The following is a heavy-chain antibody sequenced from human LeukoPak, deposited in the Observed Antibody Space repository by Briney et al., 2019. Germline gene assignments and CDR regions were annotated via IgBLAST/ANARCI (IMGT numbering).Heavy chain of an antibody. CDR2: ISSSSSYI. V-gene: IGHV3-21*01. J-gene: IGHJ4*02. CDR1: GFTFSSYA. CDR3: ARAHDYGDFWGY. Sequence: GGSLRLSCAASGFTFSSYAMSWVRQAPGKGLEWVSSISSSSSYIYYADSVKGRFTISRDNAKNSLYLQMNSLRAEDTAVYYCARAHDYGDFWGYWGQGTLVTVSS. D-gene: IGHD4-17*01.